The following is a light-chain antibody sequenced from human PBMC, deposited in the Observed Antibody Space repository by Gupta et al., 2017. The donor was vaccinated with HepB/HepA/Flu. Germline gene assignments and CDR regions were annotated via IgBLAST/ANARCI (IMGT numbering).Light chain of an antibody. CDR1: EDINNY. Sequence: DIQLTQSPSSLSASVGDTVTITCRASEDINNYLAWFQQKPGKAPKSLIHAASASSLETGFPSRFSGTASGTEFTLTISGRQPEDLATYYCQQYDYYPWTFGRGTNVEIK. J-gene: IGKJ1*01. V-gene: IGKV1-16*01. CDR2: AASAS. CDR3: QQYDYYPWT.